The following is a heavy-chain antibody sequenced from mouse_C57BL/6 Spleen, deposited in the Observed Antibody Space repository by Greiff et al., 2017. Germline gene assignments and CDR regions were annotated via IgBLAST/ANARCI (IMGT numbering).Heavy chain of an antibody. CDR2: FYPGSGSI. D-gene: IGHD1-1*01. CDR1: GYTFTEYT. V-gene: IGHV1-62-2*01. Sequence: QVQLQQSGAELVKPGASVKLSCKASGYTFTEYTIHWVKQRSGQGLEWIGWFYPGSGSIKYNEKFKDKATLTADKSSSTVYMELSRLTSEDSAVYYCARREDRPFITTGAMDYWGQGTSVTVSS. J-gene: IGHJ4*01. CDR3: ARREDRPFITTGAMDY.